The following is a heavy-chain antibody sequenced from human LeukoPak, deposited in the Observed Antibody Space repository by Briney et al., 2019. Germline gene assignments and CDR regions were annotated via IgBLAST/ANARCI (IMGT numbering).Heavy chain of an antibody. CDR3: AREVDILTVTYAFDI. CDR1: GYTFTSYD. Sequence: ASVKVSCKASGYTFTSYDINWVRQATGQGLEWMGWMNPNSGNTGYAQKLQGRVTMTRNTSISTAYMELSSLRSEDTAVYYCAREVDILTVTYAFDIWGQGTMVTVSS. CDR2: MNPNSGNT. V-gene: IGHV1-8*01. D-gene: IGHD3-9*01. J-gene: IGHJ3*02.